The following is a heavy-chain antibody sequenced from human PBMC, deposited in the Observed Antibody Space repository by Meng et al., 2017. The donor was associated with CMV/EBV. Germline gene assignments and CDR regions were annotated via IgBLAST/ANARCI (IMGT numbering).Heavy chain of an antibody. J-gene: IGHJ4*02. Sequence: GESLKISCAASGFTFSSYGTHWVRQAPGKGLEWVAFIRYDGSNKYYADSVKGRFTISRDNSKNTLYLQMNSLRAEDTAVYYCAKESLLYSGSYFDYWGQGTLVTVSS. CDR1: GFTFSSYG. CDR3: AKESLLYSGSYFDY. CDR2: IRYDGSNK. D-gene: IGHD1-26*01. V-gene: IGHV3-30*02.